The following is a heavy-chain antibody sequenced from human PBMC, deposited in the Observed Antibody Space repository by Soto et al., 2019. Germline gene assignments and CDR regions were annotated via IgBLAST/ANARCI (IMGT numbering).Heavy chain of an antibody. CDR2: INAGNGNT. J-gene: IGHJ4*02. CDR3: ASESYGGEFDY. CDR1: GYTFTSYA. D-gene: IGHD4-17*01. Sequence: QVQLVQSGAEAKKPGASVKVSCKASGYTFTSYAMHWVRQTPGQRLEWMGWINAGNGNTKYSQKFQGRVTITRDTSASKAYMERSSLRSDDTAVYYCASESYGGEFDYWGQGTLVTVSS. V-gene: IGHV1-3*01.